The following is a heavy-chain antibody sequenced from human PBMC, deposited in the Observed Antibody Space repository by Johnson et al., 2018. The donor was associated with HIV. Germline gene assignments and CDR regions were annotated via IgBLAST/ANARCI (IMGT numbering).Heavy chain of an antibody. CDR3: ARSKDCSVGTCPDGLDI. V-gene: IGHV3-11*04. D-gene: IGHD2-15*01. CDR1: GFRFSDHY. J-gene: IGHJ3*02. Sequence: VQLVESGGGLVQPGGSLRLSCVASGFRFSDHYMSWIRQAPGKGLEWVSYISSSGTTIYSADSVKGRFTTSRDNTNNSLYLQMNSLKAEDTAVYYCARSKDCSVGTCPDGLDIWGQGTMVIVSS. CDR2: ISSSGTTI.